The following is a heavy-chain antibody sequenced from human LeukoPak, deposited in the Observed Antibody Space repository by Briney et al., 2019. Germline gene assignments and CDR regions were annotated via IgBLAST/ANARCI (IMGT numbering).Heavy chain of an antibody. D-gene: IGHD6-13*01. CDR3: ARRSSLGGFDY. CDR1: GFTFSSYW. J-gene: IGHJ4*02. V-gene: IGHV3-74*01. Sequence: GGSLRLSCAASGFTFSSYWMHWVRQAPGKGLVWVSRINSDVSSTTYADSVKGRFTISRDNARNTLYLQMNSLRVEDTAVYYCARRSSLGGFDYWGQGTLVTVSS. CDR2: INSDVSST.